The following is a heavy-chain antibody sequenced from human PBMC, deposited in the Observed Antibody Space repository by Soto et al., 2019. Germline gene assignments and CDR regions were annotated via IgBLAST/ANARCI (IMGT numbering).Heavy chain of an antibody. CDR1: GFTFNTYD. D-gene: IGHD2-21*01. CDR3: VRSGTARLLRHSWFDT. V-gene: IGHV3-21*01. J-gene: IGHJ5*02. Sequence: EVQLVESGGGLVKPGGSLRLSCAAAGFTFNTYDMNWVRQAPGKGLEWVSSITTSSAYIYYADSLKGRITISRDNDQTSLFLQMNSLRAEDTAVYYCVRSGTARLLRHSWFDTWGQGTLVTVSS. CDR2: ITTSSAYI.